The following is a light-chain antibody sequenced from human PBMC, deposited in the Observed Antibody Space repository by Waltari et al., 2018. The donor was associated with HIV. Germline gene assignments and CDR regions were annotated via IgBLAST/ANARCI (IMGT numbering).Light chain of an antibody. V-gene: IGLV1-44*01. CDR3: AAWDDSLNGVV. Sequence: QSVLTQPPSASGTPGQRVTISCPGSNSNIGRNPVNWYQQLPGTAPQLLIYNNKQRPSGVPDRISGSKSGTSASLAISGLQSEDEADYYCAAWDDSLNGVVFGGGTKLTVL. J-gene: IGLJ2*01. CDR2: NNK. CDR1: NSNIGRNP.